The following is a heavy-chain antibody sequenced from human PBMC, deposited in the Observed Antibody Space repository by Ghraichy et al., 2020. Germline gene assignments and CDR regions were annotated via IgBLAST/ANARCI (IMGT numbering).Heavy chain of an antibody. CDR1: GYSFTSYS. V-gene: IGHV1-18*04. J-gene: IGHJ4*02. CDR3: ARIGSTGSSRY. Sequence: ASVKVSCKTSGYSFTSYSVSWVRQAPGQGLEWMGWISTYNGRTTYAQNFQGRLTMITNTSTHTAHMELRSLRSDDTALYFCARIGSTGSSRYWGQGSLVTVSS. CDR2: ISTYNGRT. D-gene: IGHD1-26*01.